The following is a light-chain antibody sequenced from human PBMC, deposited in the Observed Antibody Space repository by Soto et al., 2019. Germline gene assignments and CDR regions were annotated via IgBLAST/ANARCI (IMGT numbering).Light chain of an antibody. CDR3: QQTYSTPWT. Sequence: DIQITQSPSSLSASVGYRVSITCLASQTIIRYLSWYQQKPGKAPKLLISAASSLQSGVSSRFNGSRSGTDFTLTISSLQSDDFATYYCQQTYSTPWTFGLGTKVDTK. J-gene: IGKJ1*01. V-gene: IGKV1-39*01. CDR2: AAS. CDR1: QTIIRY.